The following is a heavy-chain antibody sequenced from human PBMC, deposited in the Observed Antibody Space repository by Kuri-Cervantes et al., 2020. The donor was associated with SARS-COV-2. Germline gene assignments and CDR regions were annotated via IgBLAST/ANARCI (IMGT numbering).Heavy chain of an antibody. CDR1: GFTFSSYS. Sequence: GESLKISCAASGFTFSSYSMNWVRQAPGKGLEWVSGISGSGANTYYTDSVKGWFTISRDNSKNTLYLQMNSLRAEDTAVYYCARIPGYSSGWLAFDIWGQGTMVTVSS. J-gene: IGHJ3*02. V-gene: IGHV3-23*01. CDR3: ARIPGYSSGWLAFDI. D-gene: IGHD6-19*01. CDR2: ISGSGANT.